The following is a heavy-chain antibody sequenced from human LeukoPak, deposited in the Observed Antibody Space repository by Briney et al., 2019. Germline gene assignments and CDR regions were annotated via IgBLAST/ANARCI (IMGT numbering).Heavy chain of an antibody. J-gene: IGHJ4*02. CDR1: GFTFSSYG. Sequence: GGSLRLSCAASGFTFSSYGMHWVRQAPGKGLEWVAVISYDGSNKYYADSVKGRFTISRDNSKNTLYLQMNSLRAEDTAVYYCAKSMVRGDSPTVADYWGQGTLVTVSS. D-gene: IGHD3-10*01. CDR2: ISYDGSNK. CDR3: AKSMVRGDSPTVADY. V-gene: IGHV3-30*18.